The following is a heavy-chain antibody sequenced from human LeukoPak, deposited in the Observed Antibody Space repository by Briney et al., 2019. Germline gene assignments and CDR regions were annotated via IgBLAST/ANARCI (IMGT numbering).Heavy chain of an antibody. V-gene: IGHV1-46*01. Sequence: GASVKVSCKASGYTFTSYYMHWVRQAPGQGLEWMGIINPSGGGTSYAQKFQGRITMTSDTSTSTVYMELSSLRSEDTAVYYCARVGTIGYCSSTSCYYFDYWGQGTLVTVSS. D-gene: IGHD2-2*03. J-gene: IGHJ4*02. CDR3: ARVGTIGYCSSTSCYYFDY. CDR2: INPSGGGT. CDR1: GYTFTSYY.